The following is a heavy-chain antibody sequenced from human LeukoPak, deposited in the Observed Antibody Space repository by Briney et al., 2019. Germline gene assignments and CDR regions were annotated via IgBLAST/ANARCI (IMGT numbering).Heavy chain of an antibody. V-gene: IGHV3-23*01. Sequence: PGGSLRLSCAASGFTFSSYAMSWVRQAPGKGLEWVSAICGSGGSTYYADSVKGRFTIPRDNSKNTLYLQMNSLRAEDTAVYYCAKLRSYGTPIFNFDYWGQGTLVTVSS. D-gene: IGHD3-3*01. CDR1: GFTFSSYA. CDR3: AKLRSYGTPIFNFDY. CDR2: ICGSGGST. J-gene: IGHJ4*02.